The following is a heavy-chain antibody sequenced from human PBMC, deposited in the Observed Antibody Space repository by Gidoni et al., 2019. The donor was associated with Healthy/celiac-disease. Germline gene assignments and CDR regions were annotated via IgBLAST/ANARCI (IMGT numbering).Heavy chain of an antibody. CDR3: ARSLGSYSTPTDY. CDR2: IIPIFDTA. CDR1: GGTFSSYA. Sequence: QVQLVESGAEVKKPGSSVKVSCKASGGTFSSYAISWVRQAPGQGLEWMGGIIPIFDTANYAQKFQGRVTITADESTTTAYMELSSLRSEDTAVYYCARSLGSYSTPTDYWGQGTLVTVSS. V-gene: IGHV1-69*01. J-gene: IGHJ4*02. D-gene: IGHD6-13*01.